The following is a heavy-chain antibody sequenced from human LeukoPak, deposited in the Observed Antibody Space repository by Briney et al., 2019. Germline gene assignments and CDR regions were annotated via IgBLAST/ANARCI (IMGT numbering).Heavy chain of an antibody. J-gene: IGHJ4*02. V-gene: IGHV1-18*01. CDR1: GYTLTSYG. D-gene: IGHD4-17*01. Sequence: ASVKVSCEASGYTLTSYGISWMRQAPGQGLEWMGWISTQSGNTNYAQKVQGRLTLTTDRSTNTAYMELRSLRSDDTAVYYCARGAYGDKWGQGTMVTVSS. CDR2: ISTQSGNT. CDR3: ARGAYGDK.